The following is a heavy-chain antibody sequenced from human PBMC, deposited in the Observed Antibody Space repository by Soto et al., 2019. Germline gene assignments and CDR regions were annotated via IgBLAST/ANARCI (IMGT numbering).Heavy chain of an antibody. J-gene: IGHJ6*02. D-gene: IGHD3-10*01. CDR3: AREDETYYYGSGSYFSGMDV. CDR1: GGSISSGGYY. Sequence: QVQLQESGPGLVKPSQTLSLTCTVSGGSISSGGYYWSWIRQHPGKGLEWIGYIYYIGSTYYNPSLKSRVTISVDTSKNQFSLKLSSVTAAYTAVYYCAREDETYYYGSGSYFSGMDVWGQGTTVTVSS. CDR2: IYYIGST. V-gene: IGHV4-31*03.